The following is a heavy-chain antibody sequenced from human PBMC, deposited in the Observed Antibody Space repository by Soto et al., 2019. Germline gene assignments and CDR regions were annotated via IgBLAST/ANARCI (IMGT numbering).Heavy chain of an antibody. V-gene: IGHV3-23*01. D-gene: IGHD2-15*01. CDR3: AKDPPRYCSGGSCSGY. Sequence: EVQLLESGGGLVQPGGSLRLSCAASGFTFSSYAMSWVRQAPGKGLEWVSAISGSGGSTYYADSVKGRFIISRDNSKNTLYLQMNSLRAEDTAVYYCAKDPPRYCSGGSCSGYWGQGTLVTVSS. CDR2: ISGSGGST. CDR1: GFTFSSYA. J-gene: IGHJ4*02.